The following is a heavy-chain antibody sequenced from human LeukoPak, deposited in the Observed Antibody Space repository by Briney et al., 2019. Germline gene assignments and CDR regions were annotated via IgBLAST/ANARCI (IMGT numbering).Heavy chain of an antibody. Sequence: SETLLLTCAVYRDSLNGYHWSWIRQPPGKGLEWIGEINHSGSTNYNLSLKSRDTISLDTSQNQFSLELRSVTAAAPAVFSCARSRREPDYWGQGTLVTVSS. CDR2: INHSGST. V-gene: IGHV4-34*01. CDR1: RDSLNGYH. J-gene: IGHJ4*02. D-gene: IGHD1-14*01. CDR3: ARSRREPDY.